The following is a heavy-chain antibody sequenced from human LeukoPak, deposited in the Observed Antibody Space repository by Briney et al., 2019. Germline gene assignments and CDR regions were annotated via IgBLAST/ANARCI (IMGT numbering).Heavy chain of an antibody. CDR1: GGSFSGYY. CDR2: IYRSGSA. V-gene: IGHV4-4*07. D-gene: IGHD4-17*01. CDR3: AREYGDFDY. J-gene: IGHJ4*02. Sequence: PSETLSLTCAVYGGSFSGYYWSWIRQPAGKGLEWIGRIYRSGSANYTPSLKSRVTMSVDTSKNQFSLKLNSVTAADTAVYYCAREYGDFDYWGQGTLVTVSS.